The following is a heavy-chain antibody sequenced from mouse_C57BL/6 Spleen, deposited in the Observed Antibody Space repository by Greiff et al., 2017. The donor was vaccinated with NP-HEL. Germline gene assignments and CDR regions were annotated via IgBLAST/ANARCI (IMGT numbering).Heavy chain of an antibody. CDR2: IDPSDSYT. V-gene: IGHV1-50*01. CDR1: GYTFTSYW. D-gene: IGHD2-1*01. Sequence: QVQLKQSGAELVKPGASVKLSCKASGYTFTSYWMQWVKQRPGQGLEWIGEIDPSDSYTNYNQKFKGKATLTVDTSSSTAYMQLSSLTSEDSAVYYCARIYYGNRGFAYWGQGTLVTVSA. CDR3: ARIYYGNRGFAY. J-gene: IGHJ3*01.